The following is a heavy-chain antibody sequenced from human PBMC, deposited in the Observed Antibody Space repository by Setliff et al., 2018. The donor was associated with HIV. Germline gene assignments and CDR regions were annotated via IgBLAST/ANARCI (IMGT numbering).Heavy chain of an antibody. CDR3: ARERSALLWKNWFDP. V-gene: IGHV4-38-2*02. J-gene: IGHJ5*02. Sequence: SETLSLTCAVSGYSISSGYYWGWIRQPPGKGLEWIGSIYYSGSTYYNPSLKSRVTISVDTSKNQFSLKLSSVTAADTAVYYCARERSALLWKNWFDPWGQGTLVTVSS. D-gene: IGHD3-10*01. CDR1: GYSISSGYY. CDR2: IYYSGST.